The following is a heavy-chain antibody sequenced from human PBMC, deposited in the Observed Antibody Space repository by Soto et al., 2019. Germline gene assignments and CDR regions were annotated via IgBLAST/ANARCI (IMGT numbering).Heavy chain of an antibody. CDR3: VREARGMAPLY. Sequence: SETLSLTCTVSGGSISNFYWNWIRQPPGKGLEWIGYFHYSGSTNYNPSLKSRVTISGDTSQNQFSLKLNSVTAADTAVYFCVREARGMAPLYWGPGTLVTVSS. CDR2: FHYSGST. V-gene: IGHV4-59*12. J-gene: IGHJ4*02. D-gene: IGHD3-16*01. CDR1: GGSISNFY.